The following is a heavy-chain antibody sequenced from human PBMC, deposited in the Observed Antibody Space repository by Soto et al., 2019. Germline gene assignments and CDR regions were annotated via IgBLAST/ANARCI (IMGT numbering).Heavy chain of an antibody. CDR3: ARDFSRGLVIGAFDY. CDR2: ISAYNGNT. J-gene: IGHJ4*02. CDR1: GYTFTSCG. V-gene: IGHV1-18*01. Sequence: QVQLVQSGAEVKKPGASVKVSCKASGYTFTSCGISWVRQAPGHGLERMGWISAYNGNTNYAQKLQGRVTMTTDTSTSTAYMELRSLRSDDTAVYYCARDFSRGLVIGAFDYWGQGTLVTVSS. D-gene: IGHD3-9*01.